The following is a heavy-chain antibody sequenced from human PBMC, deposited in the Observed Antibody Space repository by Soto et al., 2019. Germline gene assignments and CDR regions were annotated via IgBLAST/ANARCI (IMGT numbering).Heavy chain of an antibody. D-gene: IGHD6-19*01. J-gene: IGHJ4*02. Sequence: GGALRLSCASCGFTFSSYAISWVRQAPGKGVGWGSAIGGSGGSTYYADSVEGLFTISRDNSKNTLYLQMNRARAEHTAVYYCAKAPRYSSGWYLFDSWGQGTLVTVSS. CDR2: IGGSGGST. V-gene: IGHV3-23*01. CDR1: GFTFSSYA. CDR3: AKAPRYSSGWYLFDS.